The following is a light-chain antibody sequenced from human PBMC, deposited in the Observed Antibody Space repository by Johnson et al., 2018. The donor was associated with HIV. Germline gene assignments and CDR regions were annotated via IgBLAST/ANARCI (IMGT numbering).Light chain of an antibody. CDR1: SSNIGRNY. J-gene: IGLJ1*01. CDR3: GTWDSSLSAYV. V-gene: IGLV1-51*02. CDR2: QNT. Sequence: QSVLTQPPSVSAAPGQMVTISCSGSSSNIGRNYVSWYQQLPGTAPKLLIYQNTWRPSWIPDRFSGSKSGPSATLGITGLQTGAEADYYCGTWDSSLSAYVFGTGTNVTVL.